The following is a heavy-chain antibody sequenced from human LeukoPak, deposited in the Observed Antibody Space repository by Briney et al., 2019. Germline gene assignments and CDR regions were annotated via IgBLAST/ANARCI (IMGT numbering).Heavy chain of an antibody. CDR1: GFTFSSYE. J-gene: IGHJ4*02. CDR2: ISSSGSTI. Sequence: PGGSLRLSCAASGFTFSSYEMNWVRQAPGKGLEWVSYISSSGSTIYYADSVKGRFTISRDNAKNSLYLQMNSLRAEDTAVYYCARAVSEWEPCYDYWGQGTLVTVSS. CDR3: ARAVSEWEPCYDY. D-gene: IGHD1-26*01. V-gene: IGHV3-48*03.